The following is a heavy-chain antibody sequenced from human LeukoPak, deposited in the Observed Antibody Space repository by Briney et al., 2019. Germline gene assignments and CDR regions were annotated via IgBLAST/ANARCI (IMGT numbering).Heavy chain of an antibody. Sequence: ASVKVSCKASGYTFTSYAMHWVRQAPGQRLEWMGRINAGNGNTKYSQKFQGRVTITRDTSASTAYMELNSLRSEDTAVYYCASDRSDGSCYFDYWGQGTLVIVSS. CDR1: GYTFTSYA. CDR2: INAGNGNT. J-gene: IGHJ4*02. CDR3: ASDRSDGSCYFDY. D-gene: IGHD2-15*01. V-gene: IGHV1-3*01.